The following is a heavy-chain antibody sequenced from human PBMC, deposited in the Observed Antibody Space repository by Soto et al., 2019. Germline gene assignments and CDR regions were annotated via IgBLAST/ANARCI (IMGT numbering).Heavy chain of an antibody. CDR3: GRQRLLPFYYALDV. CDR1: GGSISGYY. CDR2: IYYRGST. D-gene: IGHD6-25*01. J-gene: IGHJ6*04. Sequence: SETLSLTCNVSGGSISGYYWSWIRQSQGKGLEYIGYIYYRGSTNYNSSLKSRVTMSVDTSRNQFSLKMNSVTAADTAVYFCGRQRLLPFYYALDVWGEGITVTVSS. V-gene: IGHV4-59*01.